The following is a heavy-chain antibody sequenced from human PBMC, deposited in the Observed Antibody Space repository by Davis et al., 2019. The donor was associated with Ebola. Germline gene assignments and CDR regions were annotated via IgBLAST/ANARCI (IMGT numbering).Heavy chain of an antibody. V-gene: IGHV4-61*01. D-gene: IGHD3-16*02. CDR3: ARDPGKGRGYNNWFDP. CDR1: GGSVSSGSYY. CDR2: IYYSGST. J-gene: IGHJ5*02. Sequence: PSETLSLTCTVSGGSVSSGSYYWSWIRQPPGKGLEWIGYIYYSGSTNYNPSLKSRVTISVDTSKNQFSLKLSSVTAADTAVYYCARDPGKGRGYNNWFDPWGQGTLVTVSS.